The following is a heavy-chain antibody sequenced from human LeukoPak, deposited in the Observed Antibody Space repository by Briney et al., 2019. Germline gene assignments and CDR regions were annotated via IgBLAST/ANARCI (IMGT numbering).Heavy chain of an antibody. Sequence: GGSLRLSCAASGFTVSSNYMSWVRQAPGKGLEWVANIKQDGSEKYYVDSVKGRFTISRDNAKNSLYLQMNSLRAEDTAVYYCARDYNRGVTIFGVVVDYYYYMDVWGKGTTVTVSS. CDR3: ARDYNRGVTIFGVVVDYYYYMDV. CDR2: IKQDGSEK. V-gene: IGHV3-7*01. D-gene: IGHD3-3*01. CDR1: GFTVSSNY. J-gene: IGHJ6*03.